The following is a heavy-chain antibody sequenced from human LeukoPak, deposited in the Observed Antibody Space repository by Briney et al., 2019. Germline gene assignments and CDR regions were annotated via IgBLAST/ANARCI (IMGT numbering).Heavy chain of an antibody. CDR1: GFTFSTNV. J-gene: IGHJ4*02. V-gene: IGHV3-23*01. Sequence: PGGSLRLSCAASGFTFSTNVMNWVRQAPGKGLEWVSTISGSGGSPYFADSVKGRFTISRDNSKNTLYLQMTSLRAEDTAVYYCARGRHYYDSSGYLDYFDYWGQGTLVTVSS. CDR3: ARGRHYYDSSGYLDYFDY. CDR2: ISGSGGSP. D-gene: IGHD3-22*01.